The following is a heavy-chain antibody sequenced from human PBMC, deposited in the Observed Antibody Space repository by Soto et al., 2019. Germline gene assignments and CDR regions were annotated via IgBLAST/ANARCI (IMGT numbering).Heavy chain of an antibody. CDR1: GFTFSNYA. CDR2: SGGGGGTT. V-gene: IGHV3-23*01. CDR3: ARDWTGNTFPCLDL. D-gene: IGHD2-8*02. Sequence: EVQLWESGGGLVQPGGSLRLSGTASGFTFSNYALTWVRQSPGKGLEWVSTSGGGGGTTYYADSVKGRFTISRDNSKNTRSLQMSSLRVEDTALYYCARDWTGNTFPCLDLWGQGTTVSVSS. J-gene: IGHJ6*02.